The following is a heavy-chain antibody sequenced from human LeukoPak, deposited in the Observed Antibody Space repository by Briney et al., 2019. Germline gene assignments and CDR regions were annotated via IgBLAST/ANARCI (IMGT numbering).Heavy chain of an antibody. Sequence: QPGGSLRLSCAASGFTFSTNAMSWVRQAPRKGLEWVSAISGRTGKTYYADSVRGRFTISRDNSESTIYLQMDSLRDEDTAIYHCAKCGNSGCHLIDYWGQGTLVTVSS. CDR1: GFTFSTNA. V-gene: IGHV3-23*01. D-gene: IGHD5-12*01. J-gene: IGHJ4*02. CDR3: AKCGNSGCHLIDY. CDR2: ISGRTGKT.